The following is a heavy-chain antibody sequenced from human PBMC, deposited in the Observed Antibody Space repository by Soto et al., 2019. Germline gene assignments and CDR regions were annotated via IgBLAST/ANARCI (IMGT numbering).Heavy chain of an antibody. CDR1: GGSFSGYY. Sequence: PSETLSLTCAVYGGSFSGYYWSWIRQPPGKGLEWIGEINHSGSTNYNPSLKSRVTISVDTSKNQFSLKLSSVTAADTAVYYCARGSSKAAAGSDYWGQGTLVTVSS. CDR3: ARGSSKAAAGSDY. CDR2: INHSGST. D-gene: IGHD6-13*01. V-gene: IGHV4-34*01. J-gene: IGHJ4*02.